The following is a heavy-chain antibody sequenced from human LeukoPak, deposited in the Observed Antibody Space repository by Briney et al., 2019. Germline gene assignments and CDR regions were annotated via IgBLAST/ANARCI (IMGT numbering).Heavy chain of an antibody. Sequence: KPGGSLRLSCAASGFTFSNAWMSWVRQAPGNWLESVGRIKSKSDGGTADYTAPVNGRFTISRDDSLNTMYLQMNTLKAEDTAVYYCATYYYGSYFYGSIRYWGQGTLVTVSS. V-gene: IGHV3-15*01. CDR3: ATYYYGSYFYGSIRY. CDR2: IKSKSDGGTA. CDR1: GFTFSNAW. D-gene: IGHD3-10*01. J-gene: IGHJ4*02.